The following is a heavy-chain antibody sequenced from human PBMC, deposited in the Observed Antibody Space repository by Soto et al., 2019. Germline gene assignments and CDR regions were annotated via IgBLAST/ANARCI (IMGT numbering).Heavy chain of an antibody. CDR2: INYSGST. Sequence: SETLSLSCAVSGGSFSGYYWGWVRQPPGKGLEWVGEINYSGSTNYNPSLKRRVTISVDTSKNQVSLKVTSVTAADTAMYYCARRNYFYALDVWGQGTAVTVSS. V-gene: IGHV4-34*01. J-gene: IGHJ6*02. CDR3: ARRNYFYALDV. CDR1: GGSFSGYY.